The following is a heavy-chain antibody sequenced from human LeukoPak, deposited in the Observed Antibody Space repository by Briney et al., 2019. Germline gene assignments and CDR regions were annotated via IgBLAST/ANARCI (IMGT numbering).Heavy chain of an antibody. CDR3: ARGVANQPPDY. D-gene: IGHD2-15*01. CDR2: ISSSSYI. CDR1: GFTFSSYS. V-gene: IGHV3-21*01. J-gene: IGHJ4*02. Sequence: GGSLRLSCAASGFTFSSYSMNWVRQAPGKGLEWVSSISSSSYIYYADSVKGRFTVSRDNAKNSLYLQMNSLRAEDTAVYYCARGVANQPPDYWGQGTLVTVSS.